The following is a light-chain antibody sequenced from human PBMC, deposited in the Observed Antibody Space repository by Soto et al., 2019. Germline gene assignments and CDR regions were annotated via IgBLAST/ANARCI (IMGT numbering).Light chain of an antibody. J-gene: IGKJ3*01. CDR3: QQVGTSPFT. Sequence: DIVLTQSPGTLSLSPGERATLSCRASQNVLNNYLSWYQQKLGQAPRLLIYRASNRATGIPDRFSGSGSGTDFTLDSGRLEPVDCAVYFCQQVGTSPFTCGHGTKVESK. V-gene: IGKV3-20*01. CDR1: QNVLNNY. CDR2: RAS.